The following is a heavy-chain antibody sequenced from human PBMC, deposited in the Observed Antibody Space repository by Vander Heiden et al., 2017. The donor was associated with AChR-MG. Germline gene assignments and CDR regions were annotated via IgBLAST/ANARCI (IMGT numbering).Heavy chain of an antibody. V-gene: IGHV3-11*01. CDR1: GFTFSDYY. Sequence: QVQLVESGGGLVKPGGSLRRSCAASGFTFSDYYMSWIRQAPGKGLAWVSYISSTGSTIYYADSVKGRFTISRDNAKNSLYLQMNSLRAEDTAVYYCAKYDFWSGFLDYWGQGTLVTVSS. CDR3: AKYDFWSGFLDY. CDR2: ISSTGSTI. J-gene: IGHJ4*02. D-gene: IGHD3-3*01.